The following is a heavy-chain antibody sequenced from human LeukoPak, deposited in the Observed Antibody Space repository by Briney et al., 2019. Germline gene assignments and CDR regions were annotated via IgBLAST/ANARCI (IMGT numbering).Heavy chain of an antibody. Sequence: PSETLSLTCTDSGGSISSYYWSWIRQPPGKGLERIGYIYYSGSTNYNPSLKSRVTISVDTSKNQFSLKLSSVTAADTAVYYCARSITSTGTGDYWGQGTLVTVSS. CDR3: ARSITSTGTGDY. J-gene: IGHJ4*02. CDR1: GGSISSYY. CDR2: IYYSGST. D-gene: IGHD4-17*01. V-gene: IGHV4-59*01.